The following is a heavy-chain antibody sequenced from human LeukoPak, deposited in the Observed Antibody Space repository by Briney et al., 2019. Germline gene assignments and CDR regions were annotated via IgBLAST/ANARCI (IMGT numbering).Heavy chain of an antibody. CDR2: INPKSGGT. Sequence: ASVKVSCKASGYTFTGYYMHWVRQAPGQGLEWMGWINPKSGGTNYAQKFQGRVTMTRDTSISTAYMELSRLRSDDTAVYYCAVSGYSSSWPTADFDYWGQGTLVTVSS. V-gene: IGHV1-2*02. CDR1: GYTFTGYY. J-gene: IGHJ4*02. D-gene: IGHD6-13*01. CDR3: AVSGYSSSWPTADFDY.